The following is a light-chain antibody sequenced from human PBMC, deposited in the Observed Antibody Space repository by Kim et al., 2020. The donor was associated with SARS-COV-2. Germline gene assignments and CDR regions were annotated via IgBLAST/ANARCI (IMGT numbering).Light chain of an antibody. V-gene: IGKV1-5*03. CDR3: QQYSALPRT. CDR2: RAS. Sequence: SASVGDKVTITCRASQSIGTWVAWYQQKPGKAPRFLIWRASSLESGVPSRFRGSGSGTEFSLTISGLQPDDSATYYCQQYSALPRTFGQGTKVDIK. CDR1: QSIGTW. J-gene: IGKJ2*01.